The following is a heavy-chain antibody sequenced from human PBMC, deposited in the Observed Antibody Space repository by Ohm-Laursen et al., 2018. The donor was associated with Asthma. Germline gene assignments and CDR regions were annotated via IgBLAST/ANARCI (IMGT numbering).Heavy chain of an antibody. Sequence: SVKVSCKASGGTFSSYAISWVRQAPGQGLEWMGGIIPIFGTANYAQKFQGRATITADESTSTAYMELSSLRSEDTAVYYCARSYYYDSSQDAFDIWGQGTMVTVSS. CDR3: ARSYYYDSSQDAFDI. J-gene: IGHJ3*02. CDR2: IIPIFGTA. CDR1: GGTFSSYA. D-gene: IGHD3-22*01. V-gene: IGHV1-69*13.